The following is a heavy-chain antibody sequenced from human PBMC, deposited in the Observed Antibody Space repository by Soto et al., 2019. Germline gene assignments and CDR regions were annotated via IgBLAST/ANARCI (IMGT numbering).Heavy chain of an antibody. V-gene: IGHV3-23*01. J-gene: IGHJ4*02. Sequence: GGSLRLSCAAFGFTFSSYAMSWVRQAPGKGLEWVSAISGSGGSTYYADSVKGRFTISRDNSKNTLYLQMNSLRAEDTAVYYCADFWFTGPVEYWGQGTLVTVSS. D-gene: IGHD3-10*01. CDR1: GFTFSSYA. CDR2: ISGSGGST. CDR3: ADFWFTGPVEY.